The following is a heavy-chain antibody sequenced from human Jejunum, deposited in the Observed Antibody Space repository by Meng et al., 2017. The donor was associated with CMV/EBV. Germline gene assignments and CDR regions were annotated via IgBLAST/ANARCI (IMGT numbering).Heavy chain of an antibody. V-gene: IGHV1-2*02. D-gene: IGHD2-2*01. CDR3: ARAIRYCSSTSCSHVDY. CDR1: FTGYY. CDR2: INPNSGGT. Sequence: FTGYYRHWVRQAPGQGLEWMGWINPNSGGTNYAQKFQGRVTMTRDTSISTAYMELSRLRSDDTAVYYCARAIRYCSSTSCSHVDYWGQGTLGTVSS. J-gene: IGHJ4*02.